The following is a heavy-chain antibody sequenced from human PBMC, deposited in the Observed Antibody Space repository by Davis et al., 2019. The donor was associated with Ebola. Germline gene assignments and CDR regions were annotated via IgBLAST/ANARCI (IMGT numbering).Heavy chain of an antibody. V-gene: IGHV4-39*02. Sequence: GSLRLSCTVSGGSISRSTYYWGWIRLAPGKGLEWIGSIYYNGKTYYNPSLKSRVTISVDTSGNHFSLKLNSVTATDTTMYYCVRGKGVWDSWGQGTLVTVSS. CDR2: IYYNGKT. CDR1: GGSISRSTYY. D-gene: IGHD6-13*01. CDR3: VRGKGVWDS. J-gene: IGHJ4*02.